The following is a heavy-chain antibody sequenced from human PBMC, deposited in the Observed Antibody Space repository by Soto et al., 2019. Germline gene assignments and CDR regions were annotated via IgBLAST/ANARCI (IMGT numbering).Heavy chain of an antibody. Sequence: PGGSLRLSCAASGFTFSSYAMHWVRQAPGKGLEWVAVISYDGSNKYYADSVKGRFTISRDNSKNTLYLQMNSLRAEDTAVYYCAKGALTIFGVVTGFYYYMDVWGKGTTVTVSS. CDR1: GFTFSSYA. V-gene: IGHV3-30-3*01. J-gene: IGHJ6*03. CDR3: AKGALTIFGVVTGFYYYMDV. CDR2: ISYDGSNK. D-gene: IGHD3-3*01.